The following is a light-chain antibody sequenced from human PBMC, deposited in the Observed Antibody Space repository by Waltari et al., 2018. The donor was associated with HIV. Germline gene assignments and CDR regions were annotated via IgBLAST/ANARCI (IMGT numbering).Light chain of an antibody. J-gene: IGKJ1*01. V-gene: IGKV3-20*01. CDR2: AAS. CDR1: QSVRYNY. CDR3: QQYGSTPT. Sequence: EVVLTQSPGPLSLSPGESATLSCRASQSVRYNYLAWYQQRPGQTPRLLIYAASSRATGVTDNFSGSVSGTYFTLTISSLEPEDFAVYYCQQYGSTPTFGQGTKVEIK.